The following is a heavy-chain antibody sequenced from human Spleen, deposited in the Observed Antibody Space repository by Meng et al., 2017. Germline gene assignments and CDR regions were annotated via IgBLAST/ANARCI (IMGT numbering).Heavy chain of an antibody. J-gene: IGHJ4*02. Sequence: QVQLRQWGAGLLKPSETLSLTCAVYGGSFSGFYWNWFRQPPGKGLEWIAEINHSGSTNINPSLKSRVTILADTSKNQFSLKLSSVTAADTAVYYCARVAYRWGGDCSYFDYWGQGTLVTVSS. V-gene: IGHV4-34*01. CDR1: GGSFSGFY. CDR2: INHSGST. CDR3: ARVAYRWGGDCSYFDY. D-gene: IGHD2-21*02.